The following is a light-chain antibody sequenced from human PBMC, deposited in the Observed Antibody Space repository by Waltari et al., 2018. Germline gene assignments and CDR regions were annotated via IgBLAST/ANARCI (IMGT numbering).Light chain of an antibody. Sequence: QSVLTQPPSVSGAPGQWVTISCTGSTSNIGAGYAVPWYQQFPGTAPKLLIHGNNHRPSGVPDRFSGSKSDTSASLAITGLQAEDEADYYCQSYDSSLSGYVFGTGTKVTVL. CDR1: TSNIGAGYA. V-gene: IGLV1-40*01. CDR2: GNN. J-gene: IGLJ1*01. CDR3: QSYDSSLSGYV.